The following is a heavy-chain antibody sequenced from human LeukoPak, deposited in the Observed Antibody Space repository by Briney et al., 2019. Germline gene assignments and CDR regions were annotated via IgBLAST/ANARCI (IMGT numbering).Heavy chain of an antibody. CDR2: ISSSSSYI. V-gene: IGHV3-21*01. D-gene: IGHD6-19*01. CDR3: ARDDSVSSGWYSFDY. CDR1: GFTFSSYS. J-gene: IGHJ4*02. Sequence: GGSLRLSCAASGFTFSSYSMNWVRQAPGKGLEWVSSISSSSSYIYYADSVKGRFTISRDNAKNSLYLQMNSLRAEDTAVYYCARDDSVSSGWYSFDYWGQGTLVTVSS.